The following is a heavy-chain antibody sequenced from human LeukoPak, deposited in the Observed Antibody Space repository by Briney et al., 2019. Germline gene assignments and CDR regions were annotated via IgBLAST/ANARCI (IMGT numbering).Heavy chain of an antibody. CDR1: GGPFSGYY. Sequence: SETLSLTCAVYGGPFSGYYWSWIRQPPGKGLEWIGSIHYGGTTHYNPSLQSRVTISADTSKNQFALDLRSVTAADTAVYYCTRDIGDFVSDFWGQGTLVTVSS. V-gene: IGHV4-34*01. CDR2: IHYGGTT. CDR3: TRDIGDFVSDF. J-gene: IGHJ4*02. D-gene: IGHD2-21*02.